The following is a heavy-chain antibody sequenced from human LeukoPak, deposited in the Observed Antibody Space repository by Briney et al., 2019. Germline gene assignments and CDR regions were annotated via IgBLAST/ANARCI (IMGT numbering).Heavy chain of an antibody. J-gene: IGHJ3*02. Sequence: PGGSLRLSCAASGFTFSSYAIHWVRPAPGKGLEWVSFIRYDGSNEYYADSVKGRFAISRDNSKNTAYLQMNSLRGEDTAVYYCAKGRSSTSSLNALDIWGQGTLVTVSS. CDR2: IRYDGSNE. CDR3: AKGRSSTSSLNALDI. CDR1: GFTFSSYA. D-gene: IGHD6-13*01. V-gene: IGHV3-30*02.